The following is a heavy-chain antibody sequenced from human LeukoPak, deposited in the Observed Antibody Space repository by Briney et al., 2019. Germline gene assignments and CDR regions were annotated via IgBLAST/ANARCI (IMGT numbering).Heavy chain of an antibody. J-gene: IGHJ4*02. CDR3: ARGQLLQDFDY. CDR1: VYTFTSYD. CDR2: MNPNSGNT. D-gene: IGHD2-2*01. Sequence: ASVKVSCKASVYTFTSYDINWVRQATGQGLEWMGWMNPNSGNTGYAQKFQGRVTITRNTSISTAYMELSSLRSEDTAVYYCARGQLLQDFDYWGRGTLVTVSS. V-gene: IGHV1-8*03.